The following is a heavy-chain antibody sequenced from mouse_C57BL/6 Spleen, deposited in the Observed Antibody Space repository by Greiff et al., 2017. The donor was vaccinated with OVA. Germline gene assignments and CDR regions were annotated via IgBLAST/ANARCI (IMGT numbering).Heavy chain of an antibody. CDR1: GYTFTDYN. D-gene: IGHD4-1*01. Sequence: DVHLVESGPELVKPGASVKIPCKASGYTFTDYNMDWVKQSHGKSLEWIGDINPNNGGTIYNQKFKGKATLTVDKSSSTAYMELRSLTSEDTAVYYCARGASNWPYYFDYWGQGTTLTVSS. J-gene: IGHJ2*01. CDR2: INPNNGGT. V-gene: IGHV1-18*01. CDR3: ARGASNWPYYFDY.